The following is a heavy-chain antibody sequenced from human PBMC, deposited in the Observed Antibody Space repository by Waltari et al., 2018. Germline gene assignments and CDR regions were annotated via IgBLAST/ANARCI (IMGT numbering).Heavy chain of an antibody. Sequence: VRLVESGGGRVEPGESVRLACGGCGLGFDAYSMNWVRQAPGKGLEWVSSLNNGGDYKGYADSVEGRFTISRDNDKNTLYLQMNDLRVDDTAIYYCAKGKAFDPWGQGTRVNVSS. J-gene: IGHJ5*02. CDR2: LNNGGDYK. V-gene: IGHV3-21*06. CDR3: AKGKAFDP. CDR1: GLGFDAYS.